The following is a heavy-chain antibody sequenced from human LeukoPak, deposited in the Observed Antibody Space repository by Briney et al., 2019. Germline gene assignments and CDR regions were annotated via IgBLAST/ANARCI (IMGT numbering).Heavy chain of an antibody. Sequence: PGGSLRLSCVVSGFTFSSYGMNWVRQAPGKGPEWVSAITGSGDGTYYADSVKGRFIISRDNFKDTLYLQMNSLRAEDTAVYYCAKDGGSGRINYMDVWGKGTTATTSS. V-gene: IGHV3-23*01. J-gene: IGHJ6*03. CDR3: AKDGGSGRINYMDV. CDR2: ITGSGDGT. D-gene: IGHD3-10*01. CDR1: GFTFSSYG.